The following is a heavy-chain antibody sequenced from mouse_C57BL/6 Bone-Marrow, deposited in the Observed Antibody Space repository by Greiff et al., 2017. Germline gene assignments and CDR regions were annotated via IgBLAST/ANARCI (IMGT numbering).Heavy chain of an antibody. V-gene: IGHV14-4*01. CDR1: GFNIKDDY. CDR3: TTNREAMDY. J-gene: IGHJ4*01. Sequence: VQLQQSGAELVRPGASVKLSCTASGFNIKDDYMHWVKQRPEQGLVWIGWIGPENGDTEYASKFQGKASITADTSSNTAYLQLSSLASEDTSVYYCTTNREAMDYWGQGTSVTVSS. CDR2: IGPENGDT.